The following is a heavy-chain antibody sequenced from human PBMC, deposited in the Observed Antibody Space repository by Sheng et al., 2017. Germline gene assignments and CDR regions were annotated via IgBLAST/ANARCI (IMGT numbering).Heavy chain of an antibody. J-gene: IGHJ5*02. CDR2: IMPMLGAP. Sequence: SGPEVKKPGSSVKVSCKGSGGSLSNYIISWMRQAPGQGFEWMGGIMPMLGAPNYAQKFQGRVTMTADESTNTVYMELSSLRYDDTGIYYCARDLGYIYGYHYYDPWGQGTLVTVTS. D-gene: IGHD5-18*01. CDR1: GGSLSNYI. V-gene: IGHV1-69*13. CDR3: ARDLGYIYGYHYYDP.